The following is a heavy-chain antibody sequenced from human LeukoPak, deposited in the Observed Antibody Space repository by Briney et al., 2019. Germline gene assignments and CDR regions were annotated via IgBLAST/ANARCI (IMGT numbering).Heavy chain of an antibody. D-gene: IGHD6-13*01. Sequence: GGSLRLSCAASGFTLSSYAMTWVRQAPGRGLEWVSSVDGGGGGTYYADSVKGRFTISRDNSKDTLYLQMNGLRAEDTAVYFCAKQSAGSAAWYSLHYDFWGQGTLVTISS. CDR2: VDGGGGGT. CDR3: AKQSAGSAAWYSLHYDF. J-gene: IGHJ4*02. V-gene: IGHV3-23*01. CDR1: GFTLSSYA.